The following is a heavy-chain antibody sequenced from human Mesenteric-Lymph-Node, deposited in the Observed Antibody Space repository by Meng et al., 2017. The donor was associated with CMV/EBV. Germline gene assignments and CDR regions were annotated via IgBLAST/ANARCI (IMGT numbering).Heavy chain of an antibody. CDR1: RFTFSSYT. CDR3: AKESSGGYNPGYFDY. V-gene: IGHV3-21*04. Sequence: GESLKISCAASRFTFSSYTMNWVRQTPGRGLEWVASIGRDPSYIHYADSVQGRFTISRDNSKNTLYLQMNSLRAEDTAVYYCAKESSGGYNPGYFDYWGQGTLVTVSS. CDR2: IGRDPSYI. D-gene: IGHD5-24*01. J-gene: IGHJ4*02.